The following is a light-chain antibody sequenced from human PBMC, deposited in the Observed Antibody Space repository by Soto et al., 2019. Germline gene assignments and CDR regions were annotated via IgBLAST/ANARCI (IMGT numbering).Light chain of an antibody. V-gene: IGKV3-20*01. J-gene: IGKJ4*01. CDR1: QIVSSTY. CDR2: GAS. Sequence: EIVLTQSPGTLYLSPGERATLSCRASQIVSSTYLAWFQQKPGQAPGLLIYGASTRATGIPDRFSGSGSGTDFTLTISGLEPEDFALYYCQQYGVTPPNTFGGGTKVEV. CDR3: QQYGVTPPNT.